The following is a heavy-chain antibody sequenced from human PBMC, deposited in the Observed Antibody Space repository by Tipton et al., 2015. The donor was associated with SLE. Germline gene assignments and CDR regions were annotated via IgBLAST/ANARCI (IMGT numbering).Heavy chain of an antibody. CDR2: IWYDGSNK. CDR1: GFTFSSYG. D-gene: IGHD3-16*01. Sequence: SLRLSCAASGFTFSSYGMHWVRQAPGKGLEWVAVIWYDGSNKYYADSVKGRFTISRDNSKNTLYLQMNSLRAEDTAVYYCAKGGPGGYFFDSWGQGTLVTVSS. J-gene: IGHJ4*02. V-gene: IGHV3-33*06. CDR3: AKGGPGGYFFDS.